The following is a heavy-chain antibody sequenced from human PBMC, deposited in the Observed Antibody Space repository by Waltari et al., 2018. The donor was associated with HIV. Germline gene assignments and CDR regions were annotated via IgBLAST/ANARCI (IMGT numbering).Heavy chain of an antibody. Sequence: ESGGGRAKPGGTLKLSCSGSGFTFKTYSVSWIRQTPGSGIEWISSIRYDSSFIYYADSVKGRFTVSRDNVRNSVFLQINDVRAEDTATYFCGAFLCAEDCRDGFDVWGQGTMVTVS. CDR3: GAFLCAEDCRDGFDV. V-gene: IGHV3-21*06. CDR1: GFTFKTYS. J-gene: IGHJ3*01. CDR2: IRYDSSFI. D-gene: IGHD2-21*02.